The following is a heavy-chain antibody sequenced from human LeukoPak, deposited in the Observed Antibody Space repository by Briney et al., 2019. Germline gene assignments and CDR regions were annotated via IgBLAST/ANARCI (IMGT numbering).Heavy chain of an antibody. V-gene: IGHV4-34*01. J-gene: IGHJ4*02. CDR3: ARSRRTLTGYYTD. CDR2: INHSGST. D-gene: IGHD3-9*01. CDR1: GGSFSGYY. Sequence: SETLSLTCAIYGGSFSGYYWNWIRQPPGKGLEWIGEINHSGSTNYNPSLKSRVTISVDTSKNQFSLKLSSVTAADTAVYYCARSRRTLTGYYTDWGQGTLVTVSS.